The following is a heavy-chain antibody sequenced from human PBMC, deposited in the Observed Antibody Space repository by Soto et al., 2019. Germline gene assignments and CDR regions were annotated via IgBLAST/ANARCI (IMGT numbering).Heavy chain of an antibody. J-gene: IGHJ3*02. D-gene: IGHD3-22*01. CDR2: IVVGSGNT. Sequence: SVKVSCKASGFTFTSSAMQWVRQARGQRLEWIGWIVVGSGNTNYAQKFQERVTITRDMSTSTAYMELSSLRSEDTAVYYCAADLYDSSGYWPDAFDIWGQGTMVTVSS. CDR3: AADLYDSSGYWPDAFDI. V-gene: IGHV1-58*02. CDR1: GFTFTSSA.